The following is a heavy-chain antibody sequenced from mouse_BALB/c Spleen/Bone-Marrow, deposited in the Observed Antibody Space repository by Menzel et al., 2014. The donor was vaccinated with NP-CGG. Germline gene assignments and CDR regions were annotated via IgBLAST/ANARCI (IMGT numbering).Heavy chain of an antibody. V-gene: IGHV1S81*02. CDR1: GYTFXSYY. CDR2: INPSNGGT. J-gene: IGHJ2*01. CDR3: TRGRTWDFDY. D-gene: IGHD4-1*01. Sequence: QVQLKESGAELVKPGASVKLSCKASGYTFXSYYMYWVKQRPGQGLEWIGEINPSNGGTNFNEKFKSRATLTVDKSSSTAYMQLSSPTSEDSAVYYCTRGRTWDFDYWGQGTTLTVSS.